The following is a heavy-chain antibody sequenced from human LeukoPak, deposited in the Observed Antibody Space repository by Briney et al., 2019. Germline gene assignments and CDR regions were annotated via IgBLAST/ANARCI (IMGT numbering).Heavy chain of an antibody. D-gene: IGHD4/OR15-4a*01. CDR3: ARGSKDAMVLGYFQH. V-gene: IGHV1-2*02. J-gene: IGHJ1*01. Sequence: ASVKVSCKASGYTFTGYYMHWVRQAAGQGLEWMGWINPNSGGTNYAQKFQGRVTMTRDTSISTAYMELSRLRSDDTAVYYCARGSKDAMVLGYFQHSGQGTLVTVSS. CDR1: GYTFTGYY. CDR2: INPNSGGT.